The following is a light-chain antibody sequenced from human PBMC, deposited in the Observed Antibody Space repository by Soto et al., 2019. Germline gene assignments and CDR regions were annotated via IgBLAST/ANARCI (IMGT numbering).Light chain of an antibody. CDR1: QTISSNS. V-gene: IGKV3-20*01. CDR3: HQYGSSLPWT. CDR2: GAS. J-gene: IGKJ1*01. Sequence: EIVLTQSPGLLSLSPGEGATLSCRASQTISSNSLAWFQQKPGQAPRLLIYGASNGATGIPDRFSGGGFGTNFTLTIRRLEAEDFAVYYCHQYGSSLPWTFGQGTRVEIK.